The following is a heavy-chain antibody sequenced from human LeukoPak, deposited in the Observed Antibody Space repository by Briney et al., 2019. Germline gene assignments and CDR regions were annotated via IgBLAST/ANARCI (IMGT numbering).Heavy chain of an antibody. Sequence: PGGSLRLSCAASGFTFSSYGMHWVRQAPGKGLEWVAVIWYDGSNKYYADSVKGRFTISRDNSKNTLYLQMNSPRAEDTAVYYCARDPPGYYVLDCWGQGTLVTVSS. CDR2: IWYDGSNK. CDR1: GFTFSSYG. J-gene: IGHJ4*02. D-gene: IGHD4-17*01. CDR3: ARDPPGYYVLDC. V-gene: IGHV3-33*01.